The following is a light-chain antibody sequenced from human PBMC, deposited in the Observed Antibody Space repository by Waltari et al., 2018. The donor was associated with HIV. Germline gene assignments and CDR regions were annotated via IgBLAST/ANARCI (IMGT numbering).Light chain of an antibody. Sequence: QSVLTQSPSASGTPGQRVTISCSGNSSNIGRNYVYWYQQLPGTAPKLLIYGSNQRPPGVPDRFSGSKSGTSASLAISGLRSEDEADYYCAAWDDSLSGRVFGGGTKLTVL. CDR3: AAWDDSLSGRV. V-gene: IGLV1-47*01. CDR1: SSNIGRNY. J-gene: IGLJ3*02. CDR2: GSN.